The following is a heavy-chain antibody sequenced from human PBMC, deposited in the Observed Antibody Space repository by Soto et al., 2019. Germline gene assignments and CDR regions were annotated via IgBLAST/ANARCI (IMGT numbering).Heavy chain of an antibody. CDR1: SGPTSSHN. D-gene: IGHD1-1*01. Sequence: QVQLQQSGPGLVKPSETLSLTCSVSSGPTSSHNWGWIRQTPGRGLEWIGYVYSTGGTSYNPSLNSRTTISADASTNHISLTLTSVTAAYTAVYYCVRQGIGNLHGLVDVWGQGTTVRVSS. J-gene: IGHJ6*02. CDR3: VRQGIGNLHGLVDV. V-gene: IGHV4-59*08. CDR2: VYSTGGT.